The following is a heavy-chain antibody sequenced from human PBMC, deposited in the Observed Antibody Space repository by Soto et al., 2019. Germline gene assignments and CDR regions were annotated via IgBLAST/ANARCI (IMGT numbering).Heavy chain of an antibody. CDR3: ARIAADGTNFDY. Sequence: SETLSLTCSVSGGSISSYYWGWIRQPPGKGLEWIGSIYYSGSTYYNPSLKSRVTISVDKSKNQFSLKLSSVTAADTAVYYCARIAADGTNFDYWGQGTLVTVSS. J-gene: IGHJ4*02. CDR2: IYYSGST. V-gene: IGHV4-39*07. D-gene: IGHD6-13*01. CDR1: GGSISSYY.